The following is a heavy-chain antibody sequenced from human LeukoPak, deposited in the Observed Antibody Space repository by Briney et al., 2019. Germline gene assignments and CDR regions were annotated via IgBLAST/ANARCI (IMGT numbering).Heavy chain of an antibody. D-gene: IGHD6-19*01. J-gene: IGHJ6*03. CDR1: GGSISSSSYY. CDR2: IYYSGST. Sequence: SETLSLTCTVSGGSISSSSYYWGWIRQPPGKGLEWIGSIYYSGSTYYNPSLKSRVPISVDTSKNQFSLKLSSVSAADTAVYYCARDRFFGSGWPKYYYYFYYMDVWGKGTTVTISS. CDR3: ARDRFFGSGWPKYYYYFYYMDV. V-gene: IGHV4-39*02.